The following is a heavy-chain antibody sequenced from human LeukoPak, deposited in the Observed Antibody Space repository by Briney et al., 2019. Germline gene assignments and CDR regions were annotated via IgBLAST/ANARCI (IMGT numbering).Heavy chain of an antibody. Sequence: SVKVSCKASGGTFSSYAISWVRQAPGQGLEWKGGIIPIFGTANYAQKFQGRVTITADESTSTAYMELSSLRSEDTAVYYCARARRRQQLDLDYWGQGTLVTVSS. D-gene: IGHD6-13*01. V-gene: IGHV1-69*13. CDR3: ARARRRQQLDLDY. CDR2: IIPIFGTA. CDR1: GGTFSSYA. J-gene: IGHJ4*02.